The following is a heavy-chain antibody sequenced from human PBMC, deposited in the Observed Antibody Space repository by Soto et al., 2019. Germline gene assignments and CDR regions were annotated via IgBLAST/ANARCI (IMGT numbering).Heavy chain of an antibody. CDR3: AHGPTGATLFDS. CDR2: IYWDDDK. Sequence: QITLKESGPTLVKPTQTLTLTCTFSGFSLSTSRVGVGWIRQPPGKALEGLALIYWDDDKRYSPSLKSRLTITKDTSKNEVVLTMTNMDPVDTATYYCAHGPTGATLFDSWGQGTLVTVSS. J-gene: IGHJ4*02. D-gene: IGHD4-17*01. V-gene: IGHV2-5*02. CDR1: GFSLSTSRVG.